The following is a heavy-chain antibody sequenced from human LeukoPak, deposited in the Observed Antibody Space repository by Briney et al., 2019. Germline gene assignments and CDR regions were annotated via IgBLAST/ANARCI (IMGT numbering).Heavy chain of an antibody. CDR3: AKQLGYCSDGSCYFPY. J-gene: IGHJ4*02. V-gene: IGHV3-23*01. Sequence: PGGSLRLSCGASGFIFSSNDMTWVRQVPGKGLECVALISAGGSHTYYADSVQGRFTISRDNSKSTLCLQMNSLRAEDTAVYYCAKQLGYCSDGSCYFPYWGQGSLVTVSS. CDR2: ISAGGSHT. CDR1: GFIFSSND. D-gene: IGHD2-15*01.